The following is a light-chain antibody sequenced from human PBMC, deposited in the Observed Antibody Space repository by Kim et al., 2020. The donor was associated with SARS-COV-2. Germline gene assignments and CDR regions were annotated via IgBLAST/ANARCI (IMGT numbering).Light chain of an antibody. CDR1: ASNIGKNF. V-gene: IGLV1-51*01. CDR2: END. J-gene: IGLJ1*01. Sequence: GQRVTISCSGRASNIGKNFVSWYQQRPATAPKLLIYENDKRSSGIPDRFSASISGTSATLDITGLQTGDEANYCCGTWDDSLNSYVFGPGTKVTVL. CDR3: GTWDDSLNSYV.